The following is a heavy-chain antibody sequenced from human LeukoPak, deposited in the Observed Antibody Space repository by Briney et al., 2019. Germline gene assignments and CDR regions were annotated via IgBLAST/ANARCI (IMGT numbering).Heavy chain of an antibody. CDR2: INGDGSST. J-gene: IGHJ4*02. CDR1: GFTFSLYW. Sequence: EGSLRLSCAASGFTFSLYWMHWVRQAPGKGLVWVSRINGDGSSTIYADSVKGRFTISRDNAKNTLYLQMNSLRAEDTAVYFCARGIGSSDYWGQGTLVTVSS. CDR3: ARGIGSSDY. D-gene: IGHD1-1*01. V-gene: IGHV3-74*01.